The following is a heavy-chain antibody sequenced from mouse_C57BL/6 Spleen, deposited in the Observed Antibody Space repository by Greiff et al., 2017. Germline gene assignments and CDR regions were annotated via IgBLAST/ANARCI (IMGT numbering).Heavy chain of an antibody. D-gene: IGHD1-1*01. CDR2: IYPSDSET. J-gene: IGHJ2*01. V-gene: IGHV1-61*01. CDR1: GYTFTSYW. Sequence: QVQLQQPGAELVRPGSSVKLSCKASGYTFTSYWMDWVKQRPGQGLEWIGNIYPSDSETHYNQKFKDKATLTVDKSSRTAYMQLSSLTSEDSAVYYCARTTTVGDYWGQGTTLTVSS. CDR3: ARTTTVGDY.